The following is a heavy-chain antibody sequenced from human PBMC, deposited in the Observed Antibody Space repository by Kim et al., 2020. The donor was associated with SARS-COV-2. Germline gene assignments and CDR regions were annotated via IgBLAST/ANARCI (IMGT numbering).Heavy chain of an antibody. J-gene: IGHJ4*02. CDR2: IYYSGST. D-gene: IGHD3-22*01. CDR1: GGSISSYY. Sequence: SETLSLTCTVSGGSISSYYWSWIRQPPGKGLEWIGYIYYSGSTNYNPSLKSRVTISVDTSKNQFSLKLSSVTAADTAVYYCARGPWYDSSGYKLSYYFDYWGQGTLVTVSS. CDR3: ARGPWYDSSGYKLSYYFDY. V-gene: IGHV4-59*01.